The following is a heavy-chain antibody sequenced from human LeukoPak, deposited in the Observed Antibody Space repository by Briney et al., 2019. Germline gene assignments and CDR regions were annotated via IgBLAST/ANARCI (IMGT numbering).Heavy chain of an antibody. D-gene: IGHD1-26*01. V-gene: IGHV3-73*01. J-gene: IGHJ4*02. Sequence: PGGSLRLSCAASGFTFSGSAMHWVRQASGKGLEWVGRIRSKANSYATAYAASVKGRFTISRDDSKNTAYLQMNSLRAEDTAVYYCATVSIAGATPFDYWGQGTLVTVSS. CDR1: GFTFSGSA. CDR3: ATVSIAGATPFDY. CDR2: IRSKANSYAT.